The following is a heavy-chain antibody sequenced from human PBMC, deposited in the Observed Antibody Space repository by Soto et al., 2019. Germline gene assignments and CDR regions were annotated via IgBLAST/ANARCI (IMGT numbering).Heavy chain of an antibody. D-gene: IGHD2-15*01. CDR3: ARIVGGSSDY. Sequence: SQTLSGTCVISGDSVSSNSAAWNWNRQPPSRGLEWLGRTYYTSKWYSDYALSVKSRITINPDTSNSRFSLQLNSLTPEDAATYYCARIVGGSSDYWGQGTLVTVSS. CDR2: TYYTSKWYS. J-gene: IGHJ4*02. CDR1: GDSVSSNSAA. V-gene: IGHV6-1*01.